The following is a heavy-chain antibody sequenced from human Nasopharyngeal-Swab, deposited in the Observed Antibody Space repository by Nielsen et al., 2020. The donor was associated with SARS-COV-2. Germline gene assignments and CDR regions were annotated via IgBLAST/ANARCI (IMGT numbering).Heavy chain of an antibody. D-gene: IGHD4-23*01. CDR2: ISSSGSTI. CDR3: ARDRHGDDSRNYYYGMDV. V-gene: IGHV3-11*01. Sequence: GGSLRLSCAASGFTFSDYYMRWIRQAPGKGLEWVSYISSSGSTIYYADSVKGRFTISRDNAKKSLYLQMNSLRAEDTAVYYCARDRHGDDSRNYYYGMDVWGQGTTVSVSS. CDR1: GFTFSDYY. J-gene: IGHJ6*02.